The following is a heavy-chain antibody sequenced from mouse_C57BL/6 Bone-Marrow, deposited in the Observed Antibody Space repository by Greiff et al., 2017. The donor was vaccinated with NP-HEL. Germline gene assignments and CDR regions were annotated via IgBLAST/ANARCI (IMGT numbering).Heavy chain of an antibody. D-gene: IGHD1-1*01. CDR2: IDPENGDT. CDR1: GFNIKDDY. J-gene: IGHJ2*01. V-gene: IGHV14-4*01. CDR3: TTGLEYYGSSY. Sequence: EVQLQESGAELVRPGASVKLSCTASGFNIKDDYMHWVKQRPEQGLEWIGWIDPENGDTEYASKFQGKATITADTSSNTAYLQLSSLTSEDTAVYYCTTGLEYYGSSYWGQGTTLTVSS.